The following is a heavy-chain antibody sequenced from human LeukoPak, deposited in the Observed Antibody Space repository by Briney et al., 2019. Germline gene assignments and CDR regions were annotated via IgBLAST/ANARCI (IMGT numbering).Heavy chain of an antibody. D-gene: IGHD1-26*01. CDR2: INHSGST. Sequence: KTSETLSLTCAVYGGSFSGYYWSWIRQPPGKGLEWTGEINHSGSTNYNPSLKSRVTISVDTSKNQFSLKLSSVTAADTAVYYCARVRYSGSYYFVYYFDYWGQGTLVTVSS. J-gene: IGHJ4*02. CDR3: ARVRYSGSYYFVYYFDY. CDR1: GGSFSGYY. V-gene: IGHV4-34*01.